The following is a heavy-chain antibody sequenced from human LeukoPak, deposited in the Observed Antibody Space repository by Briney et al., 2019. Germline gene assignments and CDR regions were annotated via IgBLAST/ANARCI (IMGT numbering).Heavy chain of an antibody. V-gene: IGHV1-8*03. J-gene: IGHJ4*02. CDR2: MNPNSGNT. Sequence: ASVKVSCKGFVYTFTSYAINWVRQATGQGLEWMGWMNPNSGNTGYAQKFQGRVTITRNTSISTAYMELSSLRSEDTAVYYCARGPYDFWSGYYTLEFDYWGQGTLVTVSS. CDR3: ARGPYDFWSGYYTLEFDY. CDR1: VYTFTSYA. D-gene: IGHD3-3*01.